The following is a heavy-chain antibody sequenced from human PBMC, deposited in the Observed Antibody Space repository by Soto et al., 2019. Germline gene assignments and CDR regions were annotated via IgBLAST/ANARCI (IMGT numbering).Heavy chain of an antibody. CDR1: GFPFNNYA. J-gene: IGHJ6*02. CDR2: STGPGGST. V-gene: IGHV3-23*01. Sequence: EVQLLESGGGLVQPGGSLRLSCAGSGFPFNNYAINWVRQGPGKGLEWVAASTGPGGSTYNEDSVKGRFTVSRDNPKKTVYLQLDGLRAEDTAVYYCGKGHSDYQGDYNYYGMDIWGQGTTVTVSS. D-gene: IGHD4-4*01. CDR3: GKGHSDYQGDYNYYGMDI.